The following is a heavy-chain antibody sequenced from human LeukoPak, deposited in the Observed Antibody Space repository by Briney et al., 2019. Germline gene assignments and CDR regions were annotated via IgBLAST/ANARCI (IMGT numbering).Heavy chain of an antibody. CDR1: GFTFSSYG. CDR3: ASDSPGYDTGSYFAY. Sequence: PGGSLGLSCAASGFTFSSYGMHWVRQAPGKGLEWVAVISYDGSNKYYADSVKGRFTISRDNSKNTPYLQMNSLRAEDTAVYYCASDSPGYDTGSYFAYWGQGTLVTVSS. CDR2: ISYDGSNK. D-gene: IGHD3-22*01. V-gene: IGHV3-30*03. J-gene: IGHJ4*02.